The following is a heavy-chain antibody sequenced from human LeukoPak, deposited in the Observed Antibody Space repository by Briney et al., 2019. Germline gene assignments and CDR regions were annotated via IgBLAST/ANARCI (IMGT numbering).Heavy chain of an antibody. CDR2: IQQNGIEK. D-gene: IGHD1-1*01. Sequence: GGSLRLSCAASGFTFSSYAMHWVRQAPGKGLEWVANIQQNGIEKYSVEGRFTISRDNVNSLLYLRINSLRADDTAMYYCARDRDGKDLWGQGTLVTVSS. CDR1: GFTFSSYA. J-gene: IGHJ5*02. V-gene: IGHV3-7*03. CDR3: ARDRDGKDL.